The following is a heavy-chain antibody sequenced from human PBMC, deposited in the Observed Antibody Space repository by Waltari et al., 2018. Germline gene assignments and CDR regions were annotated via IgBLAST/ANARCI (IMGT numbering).Heavy chain of an antibody. Sequence: EVQLVESGGGLVKPGGSLRLSCVASGFKFSAYAMNLSRQAPGKGLEWVSSIGSSSSFMDYADSVRGRFTVSRDNAKNTLYLQMDTLRAEDTAVYYCAREGAEQWVVEDYGMDVWGQGTTVTVSS. CDR2: IGSSSSFM. CDR1: GFKFSAYA. D-gene: IGHD6-19*01. V-gene: IGHV3-21*02. J-gene: IGHJ6*02. CDR3: AREGAEQWVVEDYGMDV.